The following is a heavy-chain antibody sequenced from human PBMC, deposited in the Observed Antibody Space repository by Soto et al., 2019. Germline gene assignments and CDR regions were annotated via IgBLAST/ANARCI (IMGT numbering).Heavy chain of an antibody. Sequence: ASVKVSCKASGYTFTSYAMHWVRQAPGQRLEWMGWINAGNGNTKYSQKFQGRVTITRDTSANTAYMELRSLGSGDTAVYYCASGKMVRGPRPQYYFYYGMDVWGHGTTVTVSS. J-gene: IGHJ6*02. V-gene: IGHV1-3*01. CDR1: GYTFTSYA. D-gene: IGHD3-10*01. CDR2: INAGNGNT. CDR3: ASGKMVRGPRPQYYFYYGMDV.